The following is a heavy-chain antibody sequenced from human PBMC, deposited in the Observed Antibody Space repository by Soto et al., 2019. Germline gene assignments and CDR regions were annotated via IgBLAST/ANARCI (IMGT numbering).Heavy chain of an antibody. Sequence: ASVKVSCKASGYTFTSYAMHWVRQAPGQRLEWMGWINAGNGNTKYSQRFQGRVTITRDTSASTAYMELSSLRSEDTAVYYCARDTAYCSGGSCYLTPPDYWGQGTLVTVSS. CDR1: GYTFTSYA. D-gene: IGHD2-15*01. CDR2: INAGNGNT. J-gene: IGHJ4*02. V-gene: IGHV1-3*01. CDR3: ARDTAYCSGGSCYLTPPDY.